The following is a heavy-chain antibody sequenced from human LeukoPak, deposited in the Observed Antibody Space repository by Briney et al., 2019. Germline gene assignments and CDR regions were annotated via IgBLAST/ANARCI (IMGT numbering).Heavy chain of an antibody. D-gene: IGHD3-22*01. CDR2: ISSSSSYI. CDR1: GFTFSSYS. V-gene: IGHV3-21*01. Sequence: GSLRLSCAASGFTFSSYSMNWVRQAPGKGLEWVSSISSSSSYIYYADSVKGRFTISRDNAKNSLYLQMNSLRAEDTAVYYCARDLTPDYYDSSGYFDYWGQGTLVTVSS. CDR3: ARDLTPDYYDSSGYFDY. J-gene: IGHJ4*02.